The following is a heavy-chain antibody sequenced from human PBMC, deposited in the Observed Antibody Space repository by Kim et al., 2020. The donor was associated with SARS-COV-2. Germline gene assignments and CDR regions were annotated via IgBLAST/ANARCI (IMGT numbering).Heavy chain of an antibody. CDR1: GGTFSSYA. CDR2: IIPIFGTA. J-gene: IGHJ6*04. V-gene: IGHV1-69*13. Sequence: SVKVSCKASGGTFSSYAISWVRQAPGQGLEWMGGIIPIFGTANYAQKFQGRVTITADESTSTAYMELSSLRSEDTAVYYCARDRDIVVVPAAMGRLYYYYGMDVWGKGTTVTVAS. CDR3: ARDRDIVVVPAAMGRLYYYYGMDV. D-gene: IGHD2-2*01.